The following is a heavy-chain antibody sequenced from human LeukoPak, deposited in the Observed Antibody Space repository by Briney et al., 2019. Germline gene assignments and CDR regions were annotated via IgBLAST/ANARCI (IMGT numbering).Heavy chain of an antibody. CDR1: GLQFSSYE. CDR3: ARESIAVAGAPFDY. D-gene: IGHD6-19*01. CDR2: ISSCSNI. J-gene: IGHJ4*02. Sequence: GGSLRLCCAASGLQFSSYEMNWVRQAPGKGLEWVSYISSCSNIYDADSVKGRFTISRDNAKNSLYLQMNSLRAEDTAVYYCARESIAVAGAPFDYWGQGTLVTVSS. V-gene: IGHV3-48*03.